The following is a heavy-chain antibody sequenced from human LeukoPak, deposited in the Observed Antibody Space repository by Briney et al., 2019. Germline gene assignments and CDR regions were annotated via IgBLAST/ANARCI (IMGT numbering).Heavy chain of an antibody. J-gene: IGHJ3*02. CDR2: IIPILGIA. CDR1: GGTFSSYT. Sequence: GSSVKVSCKASGGTFSSYTISWVRQAPGQGLEWMGRIIPILGIANYAQKFQGRVTITADKSTSTAYMELSSLRSEDTAVYCCARGYCSSTSCYRDDAFDIWGQGTMVTVSS. V-gene: IGHV1-69*02. CDR3: ARGYCSSTSCYRDDAFDI. D-gene: IGHD2-2*02.